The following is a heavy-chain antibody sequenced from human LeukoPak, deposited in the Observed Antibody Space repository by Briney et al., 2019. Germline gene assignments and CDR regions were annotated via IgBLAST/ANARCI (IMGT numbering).Heavy chain of an antibody. J-gene: IGHJ4*02. V-gene: IGHV1-18*01. CDR1: GYTFTSYG. Sequence: ASVKVSCKASGYTFTSYGISWVRQAPGQGLEWMGWISAYNGNTNYAQKFQGRVTITADESTSTAYMELSSLRSEDTAVYYCARDGGSVPYYYFDYWGQGTLVTVSS. CDR2: ISAYNGNT. D-gene: IGHD4-23*01. CDR3: ARDGGSVPYYYFDY.